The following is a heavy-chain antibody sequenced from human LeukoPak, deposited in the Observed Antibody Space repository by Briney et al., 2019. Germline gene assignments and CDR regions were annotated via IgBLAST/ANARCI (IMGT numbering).Heavy chain of an antibody. Sequence: ASVKVSCKASGYTFTGYYMHWVRQAPGQGLEWMGWINPNSGGTNYAQKFQGRVTMTRDTSISTAYMELSRLRSDDTAVYYCARASSTSSINDYWGQGTLVTVSS. CDR1: GYTFTGYY. CDR3: ARASSTSSINDY. CDR2: INPNSGGT. V-gene: IGHV1-2*02. J-gene: IGHJ4*02. D-gene: IGHD2-2*01.